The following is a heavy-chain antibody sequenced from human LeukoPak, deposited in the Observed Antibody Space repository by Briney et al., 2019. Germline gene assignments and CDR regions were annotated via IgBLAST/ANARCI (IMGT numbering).Heavy chain of an antibody. J-gene: IGHJ6*02. D-gene: IGHD6-13*01. V-gene: IGHV3-53*01. CDR1: RFTVSSNY. CDR2: IYSGGST. Sequence: PGGSLRLSCAASRFTVSSNYMSWVRQAPGKGLEWVSVIYSGGSTYYADSVKGRFTISRDNSKNTPYLQMNSLRAEDTAVYYCARAGLGLGKLAAAGSFPYYYYYGMDVWGQGTTVTVSS. CDR3: ARAGLGLGKLAAAGSFPYYYYYGMDV.